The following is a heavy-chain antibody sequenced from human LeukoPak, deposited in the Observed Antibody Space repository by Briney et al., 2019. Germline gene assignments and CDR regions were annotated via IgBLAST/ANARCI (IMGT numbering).Heavy chain of an antibody. D-gene: IGHD6-13*01. CDR2: IRYDGSNK. CDR3: AKNPLWQQLPQYFDY. CDR1: GFTFISYG. Sequence: GGSLRLSCAASGFTFISYGMHWVRQAPGKGLEWVAFIRYDGSNKYYADSVKGRFTISRDNSKNTLYLQMNSLRAEDTAVYYCAKNPLWQQLPQYFDYWGQGTLVTVSS. J-gene: IGHJ4*02. V-gene: IGHV3-30*02.